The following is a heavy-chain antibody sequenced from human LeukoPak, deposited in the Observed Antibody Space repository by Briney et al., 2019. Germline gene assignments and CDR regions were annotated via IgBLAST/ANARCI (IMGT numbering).Heavy chain of an antibody. CDR3: ARTSYGSGNSWFDP. CDR1: GYTFTVYS. D-gene: IGHD3-10*01. Sequence: ASVKVSCKASGYTFTVYSMHWVRQAPGQGLEWMGWISAYNGNTNYAQKLQGRVTMTTDTSTSTAYMELRSLRSDDTAVYYCARTSYGSGNSWFDPWGQGTLVTVSS. J-gene: IGHJ5*02. V-gene: IGHV1-18*04. CDR2: ISAYNGNT.